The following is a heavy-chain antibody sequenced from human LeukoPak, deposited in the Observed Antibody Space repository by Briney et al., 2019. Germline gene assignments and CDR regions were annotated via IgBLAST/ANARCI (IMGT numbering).Heavy chain of an antibody. Sequence: SETLSLTCTVSGGSISSYYWSWIRQPPGKGLEWIGYIYYSGSTNYNPSLKSRVTISVDTSKNQFSLKLSSVTAADTAVYYCARGNYYDSSGYDYWGQGTLVTVSS. V-gene: IGHV4-59*01. D-gene: IGHD3-22*01. J-gene: IGHJ4*02. CDR3: ARGNYYDSSGYDY. CDR1: GGSISSYY. CDR2: IYYSGST.